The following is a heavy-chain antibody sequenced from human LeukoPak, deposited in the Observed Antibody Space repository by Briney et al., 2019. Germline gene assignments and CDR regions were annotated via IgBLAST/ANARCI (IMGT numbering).Heavy chain of an antibody. CDR1: GGSISSGSYY. CDR3: AREGITIFGEHFDN. J-gene: IGHJ4*02. D-gene: IGHD3-3*01. CDR2: IYTSGST. V-gene: IGHV4-61*02. Sequence: SETLSLTCTVSGGSISSGSYYWSWIRQPAGKGLEWIGRIYTSGSTNYNPSLKSRVTISVDTSKNQFSLKLSSVTAADTAVYYCAREGITIFGEHFDNWGQGTLVTVSS.